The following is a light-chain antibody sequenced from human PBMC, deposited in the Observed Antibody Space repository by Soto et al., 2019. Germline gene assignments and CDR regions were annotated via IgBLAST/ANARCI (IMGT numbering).Light chain of an antibody. J-gene: IGKJ5*01. CDR1: QGISSY. CDR2: TAS. Sequence: DIQLTQSPSFLSSSVGDRVTTTCRASQGISSYLAWNQQKPGKSPNLLIHTASTLQRGSPSRFSGSGSGTEFTLTISSLQPEDFGSCCCQQRNSYPIPFGLGTRQELK. V-gene: IGKV1-9*01. CDR3: QQRNSYPIP.